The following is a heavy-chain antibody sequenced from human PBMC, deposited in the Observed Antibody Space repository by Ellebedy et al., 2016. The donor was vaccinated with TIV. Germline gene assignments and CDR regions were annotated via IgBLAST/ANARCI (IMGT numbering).Heavy chain of an antibody. V-gene: IGHV3-33*01. Sequence: GESLKISCAASGFTFSSYGMHWVRQAPGKGLEWVAVIWYDGSNKYYADSVKGRFTISRDNSKNTLYLQMNSLRAEDTAVYYCARGPYYDSSGYYLQHWGQGTLVTVSS. CDR2: IWYDGSNK. D-gene: IGHD3-22*01. CDR3: ARGPYYDSSGYYLQH. J-gene: IGHJ1*01. CDR1: GFTFSSYG.